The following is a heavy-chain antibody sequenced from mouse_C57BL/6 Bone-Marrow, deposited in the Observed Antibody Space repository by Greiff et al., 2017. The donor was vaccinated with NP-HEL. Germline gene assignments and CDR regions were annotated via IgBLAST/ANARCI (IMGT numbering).Heavy chain of an antibody. CDR1: GYTFTSYW. CDR3: ATDGYHGAY. D-gene: IGHD2-3*01. V-gene: IGHV1-64*01. J-gene: IGHJ3*01. CDR2: IHPNSGST. Sequence: QVQLKQPGAELVKPGASVKLSCKASGYTFTSYWMHWVKQRPGQGLEWIGMIHPNSGSTNYNEKFKSKATLTVDKSSSTAYMQLSSLTSEDSAVYYCATDGYHGAYWGQGTLVTVSA.